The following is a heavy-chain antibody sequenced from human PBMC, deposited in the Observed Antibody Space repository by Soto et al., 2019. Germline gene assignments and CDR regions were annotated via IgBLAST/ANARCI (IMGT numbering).Heavy chain of an antibody. Sequence: QVQLQQSGPGLVNPSQTLSLTCAISGDSVSSNSAAWNWIRQSPSRGLEWLGRTYYRSRWYNDYAASVKSRISINPDTSKNQFSLQLNSVTPEDTAVYFCARRGMITAAGLDYWGQGILVTVSS. CDR3: ARRGMITAAGLDY. CDR2: TYYRSRWYN. D-gene: IGHD6-13*01. CDR1: GDSVSSNSAA. J-gene: IGHJ4*02. V-gene: IGHV6-1*01.